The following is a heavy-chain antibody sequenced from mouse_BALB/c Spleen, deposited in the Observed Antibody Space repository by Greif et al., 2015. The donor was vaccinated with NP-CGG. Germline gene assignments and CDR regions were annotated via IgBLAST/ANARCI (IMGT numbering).Heavy chain of an antibody. V-gene: IGHV1S29*02. Sequence: EVKLMESGPEPVKPGASVKISCKASGYTFTDYNMHWVKQSHGKSLEWIGYIYPYNGGTGYNQKFKSKATLTVDNSSSTAYMELRSLTSEDSAVYYCARRVDGYYLYYFDYWGQGTTLTVSS. D-gene: IGHD2-3*01. CDR1: GYTFTDYN. CDR2: IYPYNGGT. J-gene: IGHJ2*01. CDR3: ARRVDGYYLYYFDY.